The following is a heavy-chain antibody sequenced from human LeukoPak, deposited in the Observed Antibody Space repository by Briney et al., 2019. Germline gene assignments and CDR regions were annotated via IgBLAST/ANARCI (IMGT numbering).Heavy chain of an antibody. CDR3: ARGIRGSGWYLYYFDY. Sequence: SQTLSLTCAISGDSVSSNSAAWNWIRQSPSRGLEWLGRTYYRSKWYNDYAVSVKSRITINPDTSKNQFSLQLNSVTPEDTAVYYCARGIRGSGWYLYYFDYWGQGTLVTVSS. V-gene: IGHV6-1*01. CDR2: TYYRSKWYN. CDR1: GDSVSSNSAA. D-gene: IGHD6-19*01. J-gene: IGHJ4*02.